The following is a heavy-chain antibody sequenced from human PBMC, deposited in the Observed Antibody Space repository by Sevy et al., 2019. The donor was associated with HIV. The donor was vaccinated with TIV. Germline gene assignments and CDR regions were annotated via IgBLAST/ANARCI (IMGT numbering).Heavy chain of an antibody. CDR2: LNGDGSAT. CDR1: GFSFSSSW. D-gene: IGHD1-26*01. Sequence: GGSLRLSCAASGFSFSSSWMLWVRQPPGKGLVWVSRLNGDGSATYYADSVKGRFTISRDNTKNMLYLQMDSLRADDTAVYYCATDHRGSGYFWGQGTLVTVSS. J-gene: IGHJ4*02. V-gene: IGHV3-74*01. CDR3: ATDHRGSGYF.